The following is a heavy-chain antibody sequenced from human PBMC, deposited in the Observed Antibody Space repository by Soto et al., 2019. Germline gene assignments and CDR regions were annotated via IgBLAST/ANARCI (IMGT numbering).Heavy chain of an antibody. J-gene: IGHJ5*02. D-gene: IGHD3-22*01. CDR1: GYTFTSCG. CDR2: INPYSGHT. V-gene: IGHV1-18*04. Sequence: QIQLVQSGAEVKKPGTSVKVSCKASGYTFTSCGICWVRQAPGLGLEWMGWINPYSGHTNYAQNFQDRATLTTDTSTNTAYMELKSLRSDDTAVYFCARGQVVNFDNWFDPWGQGTLVTVSS. CDR3: ARGQVVNFDNWFDP.